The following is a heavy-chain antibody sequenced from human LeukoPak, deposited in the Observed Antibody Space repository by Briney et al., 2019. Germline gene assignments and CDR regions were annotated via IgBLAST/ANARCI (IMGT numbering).Heavy chain of an antibody. D-gene: IGHD3-10*01. CDR1: GGSISSYY. CDR3: ASSSLWFGEF. V-gene: IGHV4-59*08. J-gene: IGHJ4*02. Sequence: SETLSLTCTVSGGSISSYYWSWIRQPPGKGLEWIGYIYYSGSTNYNPSLKSRVTISVDTSKNQFSLKLSSVTAADTAVYHCASSSLWFGEFWGQGTLVTVSS. CDR2: IYYSGST.